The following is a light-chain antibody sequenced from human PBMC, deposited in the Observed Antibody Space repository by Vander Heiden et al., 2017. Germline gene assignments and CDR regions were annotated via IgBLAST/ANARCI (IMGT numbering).Light chain of an antibody. CDR1: QSISSY. CDR2: AAS. V-gene: IGKV1-39*01. Sequence: DIKMTQSPSSLSASVGDRVTITCRASQSISSYLNWYQQKPGKAPKLLIYAASSLQSGVPSMFSGSGSGTDFTLTISSLQPEDFATYYCQQSYRTLWTFGQGTKVEIK. CDR3: QQSYRTLWT. J-gene: IGKJ1*01.